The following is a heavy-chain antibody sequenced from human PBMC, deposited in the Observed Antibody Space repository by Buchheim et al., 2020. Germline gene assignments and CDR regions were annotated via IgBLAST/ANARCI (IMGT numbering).Heavy chain of an antibody. J-gene: IGHJ4*02. D-gene: IGHD3-22*01. Sequence: EVQLVESGGGLVQPGGSLRLSCAASGFTFSSYSMNWVRQAPGKGLEWVSYISSTSSTIYYAVSVKGRFTIYRDNAKNSLYLQMNSLRAEDTAVYYCAAYYYDSSGTQEFDYWGQGTL. V-gene: IGHV3-48*01. CDR1: GFTFSSYS. CDR3: AAYYYDSSGTQEFDY. CDR2: ISSTSSTI.